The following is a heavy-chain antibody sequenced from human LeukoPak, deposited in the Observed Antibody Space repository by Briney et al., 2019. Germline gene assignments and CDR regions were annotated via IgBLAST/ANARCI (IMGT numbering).Heavy chain of an antibody. D-gene: IGHD3-10*01. J-gene: IGHJ4*02. V-gene: IGHV3-23*01. CDR1: GFTFSTYA. CDR3: ARSYGSGSYYNVLGY. Sequence: PGGSLRLSCAASGFTFSTYAVSWVRQAPGKGLEWVSTISGSGGSTYYADSVKGRFTISRDNSKNTLYLQMNSLRAEDTAVYYCARSYGSGSYYNVLGYWGQGTLVTVSS. CDR2: ISGSGGST.